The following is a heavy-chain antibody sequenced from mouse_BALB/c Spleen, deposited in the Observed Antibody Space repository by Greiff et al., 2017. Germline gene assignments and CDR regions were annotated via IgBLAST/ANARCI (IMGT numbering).Heavy chain of an antibody. Sequence: VQLQQSGAELAKPGASVKMSCKASGYTFTSYWMHWVKQRPGQGLEWIGYINPSTGYTEYNQKFKDKATLTADKSSSTAYMQLSSLTSEDSAVYYCARRDYDYDGGFAYWGQGTLVTVSA. CDR3: ARRDYDYDGGFAY. D-gene: IGHD2-4*01. J-gene: IGHJ3*01. CDR2: INPSTGYT. CDR1: GYTFTSYW. V-gene: IGHV1-7*01.